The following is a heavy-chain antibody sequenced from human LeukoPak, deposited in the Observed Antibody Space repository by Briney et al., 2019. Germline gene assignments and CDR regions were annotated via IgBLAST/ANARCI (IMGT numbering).Heavy chain of an antibody. J-gene: IGHJ4*02. Sequence: PGGSLRLSCAASRFTFSDYYMSWIRQAPGKGLEWVSYISSSGSTIYYADSVKGRFTISRDNAKNSLYLQMSNLRAEDTAVYYCARERFGPHDYSNYYFDYWGQGTLVTVSS. CDR2: ISSSGSTI. CDR3: ARERFGPHDYSNYYFDY. CDR1: RFTFSDYY. V-gene: IGHV3-11*01. D-gene: IGHD4-11*01.